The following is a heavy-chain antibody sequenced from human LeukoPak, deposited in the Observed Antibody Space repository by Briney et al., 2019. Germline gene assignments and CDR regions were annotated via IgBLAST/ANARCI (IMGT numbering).Heavy chain of an antibody. CDR1: GFTFNSYA. J-gene: IGHJ4*02. V-gene: IGHV3-23*01. Sequence: GGSLRLSCAASGFTFNSYAMSWVRQAPGKGLEWVSAISDSDGSTYYADSMKGRFTISRDNSKNTLYLQMNSLRAEDTAVYYCAKEDYGDYRNWGQGTLVTVSS. CDR2: ISDSDGST. CDR3: AKEDYGDYRN. D-gene: IGHD4-17*01.